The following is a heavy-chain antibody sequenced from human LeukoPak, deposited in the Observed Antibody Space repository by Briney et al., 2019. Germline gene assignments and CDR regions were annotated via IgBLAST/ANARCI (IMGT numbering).Heavy chain of an antibody. J-gene: IGHJ6*02. CDR3: ARDTTEGVLSLDV. V-gene: IGHV3-7*04. D-gene: IGHD2-8*01. CDR1: GFTFSTYW. Sequence: GGSLRLSCAASGFTFSTYWMSWVRQAPGKGLEWVANIKPDGGETYYVDSVMGRFTISRDNSKNTLDLQMSSLRVEDTAVYYCARDTTEGVLSLDVWGQGTTVTVSS. CDR2: IKPDGGET.